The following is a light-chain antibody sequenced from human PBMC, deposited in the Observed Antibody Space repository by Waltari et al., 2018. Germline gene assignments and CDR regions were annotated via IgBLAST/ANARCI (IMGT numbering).Light chain of an antibody. CDR2: WAT. V-gene: IGKV4-1*01. Sequence: DIVMTQSPDSLAVSLGERATINCKSSQSILYSSNDKNYLAWYQQKPGQPPKLLIYWATTRESRVPDRFSGSGSGTDFTLTISSLQAEDVAVYYCQQYYRSRTFGQGTKVEIK. CDR3: QQYYRSRT. J-gene: IGKJ1*01. CDR1: QSILYSSNDKNY.